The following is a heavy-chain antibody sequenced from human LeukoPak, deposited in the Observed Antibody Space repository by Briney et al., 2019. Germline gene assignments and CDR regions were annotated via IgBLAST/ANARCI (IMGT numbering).Heavy chain of an antibody. Sequence: SETLSLTCTVSGGSISSYYWSWIRQPPGKGLEWIGFIYYSGSANYSPSLKSRVTISVDTSKNQFSLKLSSVTAADTAVYYCARGAWGIAAAVTRWFDPWGQGTLVTVSS. D-gene: IGHD6-13*01. CDR1: GGSISSYY. V-gene: IGHV4-59*01. CDR2: IYYSGSA. J-gene: IGHJ5*02. CDR3: ARGAWGIAAAVTRWFDP.